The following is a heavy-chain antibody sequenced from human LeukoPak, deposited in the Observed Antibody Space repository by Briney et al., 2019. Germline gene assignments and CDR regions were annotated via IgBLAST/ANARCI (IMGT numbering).Heavy chain of an antibody. CDR3: AIASRSNMADYYFDY. Sequence: GGSLRLSCAASGFTFSSYAMNWVRQAPGKGLEWVSYISSSSSYINYADSVKGRFTISRDNAKNSLYLQMNTLRAEDTAVYYCAIASRSNMADYYFDYWGQGTLVTVSS. CDR1: GFTFSSYA. V-gene: IGHV3-21*05. J-gene: IGHJ4*02. CDR2: ISSSSSYI. D-gene: IGHD3-3*01.